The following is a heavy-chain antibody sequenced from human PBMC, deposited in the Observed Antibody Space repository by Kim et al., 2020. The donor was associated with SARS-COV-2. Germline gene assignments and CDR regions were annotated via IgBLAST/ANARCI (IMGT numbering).Heavy chain of an antibody. J-gene: IGHJ5*02. D-gene: IGHD2-2*01. CDR1: GGSFSGYY. CDR3: ARGFASWDCSSTSCRRKNWFDP. Sequence: SETLSLTCAVYGGSFSGYYWSWIRQPPGKGLEWIGEINHSGSTNYNPSLKSRVTISVDTSKNQFSLKLSSVTAADTAVYYCARGFASWDCSSTSCRRKNWFDPWGQGTLVTVSS. V-gene: IGHV4-34*01. CDR2: INHSGST.